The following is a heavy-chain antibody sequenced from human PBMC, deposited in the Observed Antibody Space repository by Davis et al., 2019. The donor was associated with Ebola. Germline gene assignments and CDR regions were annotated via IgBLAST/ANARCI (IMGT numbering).Heavy chain of an antibody. V-gene: IGHV1-8*02. CDR1: GGTFSSYT. J-gene: IGHJ4*02. D-gene: IGHD6-19*01. CDR3: ARVRYSSGWRYYFDY. CDR2: MNPNSGNT. Sequence: AASVKVSCKASGGTFSSYTISWVRQATGQGLEWMGWMNPNSGNTGYAQKFQGRVTMTRNTSISTAYMELSSLRSEDTAVYYCARVRYSSGWRYYFDYWGQGTLVTVSS.